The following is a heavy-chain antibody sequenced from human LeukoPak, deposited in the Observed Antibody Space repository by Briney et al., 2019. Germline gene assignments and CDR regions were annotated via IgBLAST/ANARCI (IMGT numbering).Heavy chain of an antibody. CDR1: GYRFTNYW. CDR3: ARLLRYGSGSFDF. J-gene: IGHJ4*02. CDR2: IYPGDSNT. D-gene: IGHD3-10*01. Sequence: GESLKISCKGFGYRFTNYWIGWVRQMPGKGLEWMGFIYPGDSNTRYSPSFQGQVTISADKSISAAYLQWSSLKASDTAMYYCARLLRYGSGSFDFWGQGTLVTVSS. V-gene: IGHV5-51*01.